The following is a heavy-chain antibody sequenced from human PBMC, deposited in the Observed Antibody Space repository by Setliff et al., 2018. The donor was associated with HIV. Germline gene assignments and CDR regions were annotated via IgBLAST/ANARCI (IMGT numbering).Heavy chain of an antibody. J-gene: IGHJ6*03. CDR1: GYTFINYH. CDR2: ISASSVNT. D-gene: IGHD6-19*01. V-gene: IGHV1-18*01. Sequence: ASVKVSCKASGYTFINYHITWVRQAPGQGLEWVGSISASSVNTNYTQGRVTMTTDISTSTAYMELRSLRSDDTAVYYCAIVPVSSYYYYMDVWGKGT. CDR3: AIVPVSSYYYYMDV.